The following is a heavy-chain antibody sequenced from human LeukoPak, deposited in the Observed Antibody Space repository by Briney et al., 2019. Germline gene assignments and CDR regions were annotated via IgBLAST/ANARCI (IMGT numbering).Heavy chain of an antibody. CDR1: GFTVNAYW. CDR2: ISSSGSTI. CDR3: ARVPIVVVPAAITAYYYYYGMDV. J-gene: IGHJ6*02. V-gene: IGHV3-11*01. D-gene: IGHD2-2*02. Sequence: GGSLRLSCVVSGFTVNAYWMHWVRQAPGKGLEWVSYISSSGSTIYYADSVKGRFTISRDNAKNSLYLQMNSLRAEDTAVYYCARVPIVVVPAAITAYYYYYGMDVWGQGTTVTVSS.